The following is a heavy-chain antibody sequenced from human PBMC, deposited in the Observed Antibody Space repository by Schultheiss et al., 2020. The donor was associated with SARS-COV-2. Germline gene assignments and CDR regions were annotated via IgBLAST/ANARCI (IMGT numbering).Heavy chain of an antibody. J-gene: IGHJ6*02. V-gene: IGHV2-70*04. CDR2: IDWDDDK. CDR1: GFSLSTSGMR. D-gene: IGHD5-24*01. Sequence: SGPTLVKPTQTLTLTCTFSGFSLSTSGMRLSWIRQPPGKALEWLARIDWDDDKSYSTSPKSRLTISKDTSKSQVVLTMTNMDPVDTATYYCARIKGEMATSKYYYYYGMDVWGQGTTVTVSS. CDR3: ARIKGEMATSKYYYYYGMDV.